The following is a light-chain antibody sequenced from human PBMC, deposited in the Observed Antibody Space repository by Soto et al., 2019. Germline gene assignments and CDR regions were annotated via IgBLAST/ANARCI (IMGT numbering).Light chain of an antibody. V-gene: IGKV3-11*02. Sequence: EVVLTQSPAILSLSPGERVTLSCRASQSITTYLAWHQQKPGQSPRLLIYDTSNRATGIPARFSGSGSGRDFTFTISSLEPEDSAVYYCQQRSNWPLTFGGGTKVEIK. CDR1: QSITTY. J-gene: IGKJ4*01. CDR3: QQRSNWPLT. CDR2: DTS.